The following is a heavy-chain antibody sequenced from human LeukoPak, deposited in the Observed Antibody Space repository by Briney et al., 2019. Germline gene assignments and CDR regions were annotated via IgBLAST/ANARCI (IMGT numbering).Heavy chain of an antibody. CDR1: GFTFSNHY. V-gene: IGHV3-74*01. J-gene: IGHJ6*02. Sequence: GGSLRLSCAASGFTFSNHYMHWVRQAPGKGLVSVSRIDPNGRYTSYADSVKGRFTISRDNAKNTLYLQMNTLGAEATALYYCVRGSTDWNGMDVWGQGTTVTVSS. CDR2: IDPNGRYT. CDR3: VRGSTDWNGMDV. D-gene: IGHD6-19*01.